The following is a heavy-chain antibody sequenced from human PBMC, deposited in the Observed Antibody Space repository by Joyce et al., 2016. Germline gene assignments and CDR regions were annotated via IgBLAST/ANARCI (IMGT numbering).Heavy chain of an antibody. J-gene: IGHJ6*02. CDR3: AREARMQLTYYYFGLDV. CDR1: GFMFSSYW. V-gene: IGHV3-7*01. D-gene: IGHD5-18*01. Sequence: EVQLVESGGRLVQPGGSLRLSCAASGFMFSSYWMIWVRQAPGKGLEWGANRNQDGREKNYVDSVKGRFTISRDNAKKSLYLQMNSLRAEDTAVYYCAREARMQLTYYYFGLDVWGQGTTVVVSS. CDR2: RNQDGREK.